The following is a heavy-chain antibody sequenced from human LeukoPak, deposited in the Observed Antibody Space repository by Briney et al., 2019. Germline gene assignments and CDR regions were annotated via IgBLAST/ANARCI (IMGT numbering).Heavy chain of an antibody. CDR2: IYYSGST. CDR3: ATDDYGLDY. V-gene: IGHV4-39*07. CDR1: GGSISSSSYY. J-gene: IGHJ4*02. Sequence: SETLSLTCTVSGGSISSSSYYWGWIRQPPGKGLGWIGSIYYSGSTYYNPSLKSRVTISVDTSKNQFSLKLSSVTAADTAVYYCATDDYGLDYWGQGTLVTVSS. D-gene: IGHD4-17*01.